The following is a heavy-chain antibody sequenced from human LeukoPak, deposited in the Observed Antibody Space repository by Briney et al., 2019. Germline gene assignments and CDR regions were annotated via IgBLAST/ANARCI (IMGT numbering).Heavy chain of an antibody. CDR2: ISGSGSGT. CDR3: VKYTGNSILVRFDY. CDR1: GFTFSSYA. J-gene: IGHJ4*02. D-gene: IGHD4-23*01. V-gene: IGHV3-23*01. Sequence: GGSLRLSCAASGFTFSSYAMTWVPQAPGKGLEWVSGISGSGSGTYYADSVKGRFTISRDNSKTTLYPQMNSLRAEDTALYYCVKYTGNSILVRFDYWGQGTLVTVSS.